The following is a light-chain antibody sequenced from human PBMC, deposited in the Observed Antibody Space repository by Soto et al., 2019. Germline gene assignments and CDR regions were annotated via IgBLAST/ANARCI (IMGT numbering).Light chain of an antibody. Sequence: DIQMTQYPSSLSASVGDRVTIACRASQTVSKFVNWYQQKPGKVPTLLIFTTSTLHSGVPSRFSGSGSGTEFTLTINGLQPEDFATYHCQQTYTLPRTFAQGTKVDIK. CDR2: TTS. V-gene: IGKV1-39*01. CDR3: QQTYTLPRT. J-gene: IGKJ1*01. CDR1: QTVSKF.